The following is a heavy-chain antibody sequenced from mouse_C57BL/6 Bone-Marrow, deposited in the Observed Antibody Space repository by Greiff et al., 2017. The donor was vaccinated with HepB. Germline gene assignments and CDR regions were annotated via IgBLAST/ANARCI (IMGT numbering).Heavy chain of an antibody. CDR2: IHPNSGST. CDR1: GYTFTSYW. Sequence: VQLQQPGAELVKPGASVKLSCKASGYTFTSYWMHWVKQRPGQGLEWIGMIHPNSGSTNYNEKFKSKATLTVDKSSSTAYMQLSSLTSEDSAVYYCARSITTVVATRFAYWGQGTLVTVSA. V-gene: IGHV1-64*01. D-gene: IGHD1-1*01. CDR3: ARSITTVVATRFAY. J-gene: IGHJ3*01.